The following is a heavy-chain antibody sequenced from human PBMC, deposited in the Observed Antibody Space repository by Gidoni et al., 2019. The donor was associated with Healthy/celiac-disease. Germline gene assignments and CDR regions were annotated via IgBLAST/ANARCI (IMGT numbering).Heavy chain of an antibody. Sequence: EVQLVESGGGLVKPGGSLRLSCAASGFTFSNAWMCWVRQAPGKGLEWVGRIKSKTDGGTTDYAAPVKGRFTISRDDSKNTLYLQMNSLKTEDTAVYYCTTADYGDYAGHVWEDAFDIWGQGTMVTVSS. CDR1: GFTFSNAW. D-gene: IGHD4-17*01. CDR2: IKSKTDGGTT. CDR3: TTADYGDYAGHVWEDAFDI. J-gene: IGHJ3*02. V-gene: IGHV3-15*01.